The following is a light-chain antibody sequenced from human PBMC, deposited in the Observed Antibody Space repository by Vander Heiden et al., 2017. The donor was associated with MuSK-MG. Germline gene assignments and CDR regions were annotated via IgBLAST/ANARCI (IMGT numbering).Light chain of an antibody. CDR1: QSISSY. CDR2: AAS. Sequence: DLPMTQSPSSLSASVGDRVTITCRASQSISSYLNWYQQKPGKAPKLLIYAASSLQSGVPSRFSGSGSGTDFTLTISSLQPEDFATFYCQQSYSTPLFTFGPGTKVDIK. J-gene: IGKJ3*01. CDR3: QQSYSTPLFT. V-gene: IGKV1-39*01.